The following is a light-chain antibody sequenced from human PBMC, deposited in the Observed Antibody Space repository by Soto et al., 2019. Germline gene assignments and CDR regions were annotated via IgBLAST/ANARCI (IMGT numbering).Light chain of an antibody. J-gene: IGKJ4*01. CDR1: QSISSNS. Sequence: EIVLTQSPGTLSLSPGERATLSCRASQSISSNSLAWYQQKPGQAPRLLIYGASSRFTGIPDRFGGRGSGTDFTLAIRRLEPEDFAVYYCQQYGRSPLTFGGGTKVEIK. CDR3: QQYGRSPLT. CDR2: GAS. V-gene: IGKV3-20*01.